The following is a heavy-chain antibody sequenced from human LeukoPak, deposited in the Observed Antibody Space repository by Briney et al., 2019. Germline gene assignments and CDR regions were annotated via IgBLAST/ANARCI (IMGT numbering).Heavy chain of an antibody. CDR2: ISTYNGNT. CDR1: GYTFRSYG. V-gene: IGHV1-18*01. J-gene: IGHJ6*03. Sequence: ASVKVSCKASGYTFRSYGISWVRQAPGQGLEWMGWISTYNGNTNYAQELQGRVTMTTDTSTSTAYMELRSLRSDDTAVYYCARDGYSNYYYYYYMDVWGKGTTVTVSS. CDR3: ARDGYSNYYYYYYMDV. D-gene: IGHD1-26*01.